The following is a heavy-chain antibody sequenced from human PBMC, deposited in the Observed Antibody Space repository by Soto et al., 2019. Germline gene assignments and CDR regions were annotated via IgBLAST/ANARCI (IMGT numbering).Heavy chain of an antibody. J-gene: IGHJ4*02. D-gene: IGHD3-9*01. V-gene: IGHV3-21*04. Sequence: ELQLVQSGGGLVKPGGSLTLSCAASGFTFSSYVMNWVRQAPGKGLEWVSSISSTGSKTYYADSIKGRFTISRDNSKNTVFLQMNSLRPDDMAFYFCAREPKPFMTGYYDLWGQGTLVTVSS. CDR3: AREPKPFMTGYYDL. CDR1: GFTFSSYV. CDR2: ISSTGSKT.